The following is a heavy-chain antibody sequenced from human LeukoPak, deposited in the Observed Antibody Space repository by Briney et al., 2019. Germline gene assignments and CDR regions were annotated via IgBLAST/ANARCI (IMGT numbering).Heavy chain of an antibody. CDR2: TIPIFGTA. CDR3: ARDQEEGYFDY. J-gene: IGHJ4*02. V-gene: IGHV1-69*06. Sequence: SVKVSCKASGGTFSSYAISWVRQAPGQGLEWMGGTIPIFGTANYAQKFQGRVTITADKSTSTAYMELSSLRSEDTAVYYCARDQEEGYFDYWGQGTLVTVPS. CDR1: GGTFSSYA.